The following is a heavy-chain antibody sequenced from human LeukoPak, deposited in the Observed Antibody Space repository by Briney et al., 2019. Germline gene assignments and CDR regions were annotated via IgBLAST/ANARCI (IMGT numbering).Heavy chain of an antibody. Sequence: GASVKVSCKASGYTFTSYYMHWVRQAPGQGLEWMGIINPSGGSTSYAQKFQGRVTMTRDMSTSTVYMELSSLRSEDTAVYYCARGSSIAVAGSRRGYYYYYMDVWGKGTTVTVSS. J-gene: IGHJ6*03. V-gene: IGHV1-46*01. CDR1: GYTFTSYY. D-gene: IGHD6-19*01. CDR3: ARGSSIAVAGSRRGYYYYYMDV. CDR2: INPSGGST.